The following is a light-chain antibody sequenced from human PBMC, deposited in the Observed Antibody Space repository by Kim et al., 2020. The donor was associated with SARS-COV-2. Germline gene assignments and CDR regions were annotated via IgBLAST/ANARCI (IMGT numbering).Light chain of an antibody. CDR2: TDN. V-gene: IGLV1-47*01. Sequence: QSVLTQAPSASGTPGQRVTISCSGSSSNIGSNYVYWYQQLPGTAPKVLIHTDNRRPSGVPDRFSGSKSVTSASLVISGLRSEDEADYYCGSWDDSLNGPVFGGGTQLTVL. J-gene: IGLJ3*02. CDR3: GSWDDSLNGPV. CDR1: SSNIGSNY.